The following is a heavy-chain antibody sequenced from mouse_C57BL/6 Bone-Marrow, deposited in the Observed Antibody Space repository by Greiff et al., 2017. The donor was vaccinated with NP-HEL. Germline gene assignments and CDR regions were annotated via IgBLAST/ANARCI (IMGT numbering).Heavy chain of an antibody. CDR2: IDPSDSYT. D-gene: IGHD1-1*01. Sequence: QVQLQQPGAELVMPGASVKLSCKASGYTFTSYWMHWVKQRPGQGLEWIGEIDPSDSYTNYNQKFKGKSTLTVDKSSSTAYMQLSSLTSEDSAVYYCARVYLLLPYWYFDVWGTGTTVTVSS. CDR3: ARVYLLLPYWYFDV. V-gene: IGHV1-69*01. J-gene: IGHJ1*03. CDR1: GYTFTSYW.